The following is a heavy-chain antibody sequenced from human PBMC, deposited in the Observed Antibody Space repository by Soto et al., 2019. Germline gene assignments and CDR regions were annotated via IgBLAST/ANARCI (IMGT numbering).Heavy chain of an antibody. J-gene: IGHJ6*02. V-gene: IGHV1-18*01. D-gene: IGHD6-13*01. CDR2: ISAYNGNT. Sequence: GASVKVSCKASGYTFTSYGISWVRQAPGQGLEWMGWISAYNGNTNYAQKLQGRVTMTTDTSTSTAYMELRSLRADDTAVYYCAREGRLLYSSSWYGGRGDYYYGMDVWGQGTTVTVSS. CDR3: AREGRLLYSSSWYGGRGDYYYGMDV. CDR1: GYTFTSYG.